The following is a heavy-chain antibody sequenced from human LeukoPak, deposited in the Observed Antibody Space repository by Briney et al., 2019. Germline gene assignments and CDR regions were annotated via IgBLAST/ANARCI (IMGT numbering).Heavy chain of an antibody. CDR1: GFTFSGYD. D-gene: IGHD6-6*01. V-gene: IGHV3-73*01. J-gene: IGHJ4*02. CDR2: IRSKANSYAT. Sequence: GGSLRLSCAASGFTFSGYDMNWVRQASGKGLEWVGRIRSKANSYATAYAASVKGRFTISRDDSKNTAYLQMNSLKTEDTAVYYCTRRDSSSSHVYYFDYWGQGTLVTVSS. CDR3: TRRDSSSSHVYYFDY.